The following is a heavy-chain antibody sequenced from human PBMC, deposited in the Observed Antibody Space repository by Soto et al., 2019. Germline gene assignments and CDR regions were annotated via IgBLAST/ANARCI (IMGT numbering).Heavy chain of an antibody. J-gene: IGHJ3*02. Sequence: QVQLVQSGAEVKKPGASVKVSCKASGYTFTSYGISWVRQAPGQGLEWMGWISAYNGNTNYAQKLQGRVTMTTDTPTRPAYMELRSLRSDDTAVYYCARVWYYDILTDAFDIWGQGTMVTVSS. CDR3: ARVWYYDILTDAFDI. CDR1: GYTFTSYG. CDR2: ISAYNGNT. V-gene: IGHV1-18*01. D-gene: IGHD3-9*01.